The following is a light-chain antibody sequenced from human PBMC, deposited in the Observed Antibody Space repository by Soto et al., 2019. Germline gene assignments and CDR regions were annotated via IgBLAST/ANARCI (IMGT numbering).Light chain of an antibody. V-gene: IGKV3-15*01. Sequence: EIVIKQSPATLSVSPGETASVSCRASQSVRSNLAWYQQKPGQAPRLLIYGASTRATGIPARFSGSGSGTEFTLTISSLQSEDFAVYYCQQYNNWPPITFGQGTRLDI. CDR2: GAS. J-gene: IGKJ5*01. CDR1: QSVRSN. CDR3: QQYNNWPPIT.